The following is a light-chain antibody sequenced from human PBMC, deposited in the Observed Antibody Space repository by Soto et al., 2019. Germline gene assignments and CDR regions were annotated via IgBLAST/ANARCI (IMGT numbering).Light chain of an antibody. CDR2: DVS. J-gene: IGKJ1*01. CDR1: QSINAW. V-gene: IGKV1-5*01. CDR3: KQYHRYST. Sequence: DIHMTQAPSTLSASVGDRVTITCRASQSINAWLAWYQQKPGKAPKLLIYDVSTLTSGVPSRFSGSASGTEFTLTIRKLESDDFASYYCKQYHRYSTFGQGTRVDIK.